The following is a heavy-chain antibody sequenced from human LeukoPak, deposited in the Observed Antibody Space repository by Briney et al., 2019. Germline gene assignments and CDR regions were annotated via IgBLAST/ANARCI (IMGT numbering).Heavy chain of an antibody. V-gene: IGHV1-8*03. CDR3: ARTLLRYFRNHDAFDI. CDR2: MNPNSGNT. J-gene: IGHJ3*02. D-gene: IGHD3-9*01. Sequence: ASVKVSCKASGYTFTSYDINWVRQATGQGLEWMGWMNPNSGNTGYAQKFQGRVTITRNTSMSTAYMELSSLRSEDTAVYYCARTLLRYFRNHDAFDIWGQGTMVTVSS. CDR1: GYTFTSYD.